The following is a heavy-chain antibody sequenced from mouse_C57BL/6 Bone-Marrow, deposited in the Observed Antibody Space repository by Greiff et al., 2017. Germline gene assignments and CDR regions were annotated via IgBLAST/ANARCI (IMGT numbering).Heavy chain of an antibody. D-gene: IGHD2-4*01. CDR3: AREDYDYPYWYFDG. J-gene: IGHJ1*03. V-gene: IGHV5-4*01. CDR2: ISDGGCYT. CDR1: GFTFSSYA. Sequence: EVQLVESGGGLVKPGGSLKLSCAASGFTFSSYAMSWVRQTPEKRLEWVATISDGGCYTYYPDNVKGRFTISRDNAKNHLYLQMSHLKSEDTAMYYCAREDYDYPYWYFDGWGTGTTVTVSS.